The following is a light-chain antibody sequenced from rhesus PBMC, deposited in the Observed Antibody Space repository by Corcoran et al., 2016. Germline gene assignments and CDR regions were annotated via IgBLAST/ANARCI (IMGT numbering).Light chain of an antibody. J-gene: IGKJ3*01. V-gene: IGKV1-25*01. CDR1: QGITND. CDR2: EAS. Sequence: DIQMTQSPSSLSASVGDRVTITCRASQGITNDVAWYQQKPGETPKLLIYEASNLQGGIPSRFSGNGSGTDFTLTISILQSEDFATYYCPHYYSTPFTFGPGTKLDIK. CDR3: PHYYSTPFT.